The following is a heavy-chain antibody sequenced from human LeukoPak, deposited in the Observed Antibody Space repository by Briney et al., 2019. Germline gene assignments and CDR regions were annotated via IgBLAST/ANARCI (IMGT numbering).Heavy chain of an antibody. CDR1: GCTFNSYA. CDR3: ARERVTGTTFGYYYYYMDV. CDR2: VIPILGTA. J-gene: IGHJ6*03. Sequence: GSSVKVSCKASGCTFNSYAISWVRQAPGQGLEWMGGVIPILGTANYAQKFQGRGKITADESTSTAYMSLSSLRSEHTAVSYSARERVTGTTFGYYYYYMDVWGKGTTVTVSS. D-gene: IGHD1-7*01. V-gene: IGHV1-69*01.